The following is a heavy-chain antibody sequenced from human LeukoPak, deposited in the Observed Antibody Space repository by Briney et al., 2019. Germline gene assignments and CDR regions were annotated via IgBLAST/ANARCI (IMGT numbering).Heavy chain of an antibody. Sequence: PGGSLRLSCAASGFTFSSYEMNWVRQAPGKGLEWVSYISSSGSTIYYADSVKGRFTISRGNAKNSLYLRMNSLRAEDTAVYYCARGENMIAHAFDIWGQGTMVTVSS. CDR3: ARGENMIAHAFDI. CDR2: ISSSGSTI. D-gene: IGHD3-22*01. V-gene: IGHV3-48*03. J-gene: IGHJ3*02. CDR1: GFTFSSYE.